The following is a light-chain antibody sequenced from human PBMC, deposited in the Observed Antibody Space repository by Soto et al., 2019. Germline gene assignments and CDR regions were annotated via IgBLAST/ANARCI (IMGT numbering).Light chain of an antibody. V-gene: IGLV2-14*01. CDR2: EVS. CDR3: FSFTTTSTHV. J-gene: IGLJ1*01. Sequence: QSALTQPASVSGSPGQSITISCTGYIHYDFVSWYQQHPGTAPKLVIYEVSNRPSGTSDRFSGSKSGNTAYLTISGLQVEDEAEYFCFSFTTTSTHVFGTGTKLTVL. CDR1: IHYDF.